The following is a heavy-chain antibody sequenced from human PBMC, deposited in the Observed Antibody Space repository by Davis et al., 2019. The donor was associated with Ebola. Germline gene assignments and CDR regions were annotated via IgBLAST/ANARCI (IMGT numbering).Heavy chain of an antibody. J-gene: IGHJ4*02. V-gene: IGHV4-59*08. CDR1: GGSISSYY. D-gene: IGHD3-22*01. CDR3: ARHRPGPYDI. Sequence: MPSETLSLTCTVSGGSISSYYWSWIRQPPGKGLEWIGYIYYSGSTNYNPSLKSRVTISVDTSKNQFSLQLTSVTAADTAVYYCARHRPGPYDIWGQGTLVTVFS. CDR2: IYYSGST.